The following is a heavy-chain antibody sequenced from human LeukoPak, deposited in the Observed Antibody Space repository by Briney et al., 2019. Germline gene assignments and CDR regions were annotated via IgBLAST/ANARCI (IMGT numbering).Heavy chain of an antibody. J-gene: IGHJ1*01. CDR1: GFTFRTYS. CDR3: ARVQDGSSWYEYFQH. Sequence: GGSLRLSCVASGFTFRTYSMNWVRQAPGKGLEWVSSISGSSTYIYYADSVKGRFTISRDNAKNSLFLQMNSLRAEDTAVYYCARVQDGSSWYEYFQHWGQGTLVTVSS. V-gene: IGHV3-21*01. CDR2: ISGSSTYI. D-gene: IGHD6-13*01.